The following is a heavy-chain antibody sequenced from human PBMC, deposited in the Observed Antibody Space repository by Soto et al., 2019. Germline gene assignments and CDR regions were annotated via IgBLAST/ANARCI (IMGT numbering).Heavy chain of an antibody. Sequence: SVKVSCKASGGTFSSYAISWVRQAPGQGLEWMGGIIPIFGTANYAQKFQGRVTITADKSTSTAYMELSSLRSEDTAVYYCAREEVGYCSSTSCRGSYYYYGMDVWGQGTTVTVS. CDR3: AREEVGYCSSTSCRGSYYYYGMDV. CDR2: IIPIFGTA. J-gene: IGHJ6*02. CDR1: GGTFSSYA. D-gene: IGHD2-2*01. V-gene: IGHV1-69*06.